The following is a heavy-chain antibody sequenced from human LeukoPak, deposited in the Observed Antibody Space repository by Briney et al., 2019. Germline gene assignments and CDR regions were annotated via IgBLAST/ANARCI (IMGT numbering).Heavy chain of an antibody. CDR2: IKQDGSEK. CDR1: GFTFSSYW. D-gene: IGHD1-1*01. V-gene: IGHV3-7*01. Sequence: PGGSLRLSCAASGFTFSSYWMSWVRQAPGKGLEWVANIKQDGSEKYYVDSVKGRFTISRDNAKNSLYLQMNSLRAEDTAVYYCARDWNPDYYYYMDVWGKGTTVTVSS. CDR3: ARDWNPDYYYYMDV. J-gene: IGHJ6*03.